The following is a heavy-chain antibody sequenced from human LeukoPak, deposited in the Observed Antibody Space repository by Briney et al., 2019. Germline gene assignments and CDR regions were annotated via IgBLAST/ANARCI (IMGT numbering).Heavy chain of an antibody. V-gene: IGHV4-59*08. Sequence: SETLSLTCTVSGGSIVGYYWSWIRQPPVKGLEWIAYIYSSGHTISNPSLQSRVTMSLDTSRNQFSLKLSSVTAADTAVYYCARGDRGYSYGYGDYWGQGTLVTVSS. CDR3: ARGDRGYSYGYGDY. D-gene: IGHD5-18*01. J-gene: IGHJ4*02. CDR2: IYSSGHT. CDR1: GGSIVGYY.